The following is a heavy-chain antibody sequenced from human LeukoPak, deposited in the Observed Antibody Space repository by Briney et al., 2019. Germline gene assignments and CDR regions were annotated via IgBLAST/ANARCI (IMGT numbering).Heavy chain of an antibody. J-gene: IGHJ5*02. CDR1: GGSISSGSYY. Sequence: PSETLSLTCTVSGGSISSGSYYWSWIRQPAGKGLEWIGRIYTSGSTNYNPSLKSRVTMSVDTSKNQFSLKLSSVTAADTAVYYCARVSLDYYGSGSYSWFDPWGQGTLVTVSS. CDR2: IYTSGST. V-gene: IGHV4-61*02. D-gene: IGHD3-10*01. CDR3: ARVSLDYYGSGSYSWFDP.